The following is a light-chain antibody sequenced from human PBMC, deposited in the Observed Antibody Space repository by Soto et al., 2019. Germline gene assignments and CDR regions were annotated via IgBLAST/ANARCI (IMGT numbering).Light chain of an antibody. V-gene: IGKV3-15*01. CDR3: QQYDVWPPEYT. J-gene: IGKJ2*01. Sequence: EIVMMQSPATLSVSPGERATLSCRASRSVTSNLAWYQKKPGQAPRLVIYGASTRATGVPVRFSGSGSGTDFTLTISSLQSEDSAVYYCQQYDVWPPEYTFGQGTKLEIK. CDR1: RSVTSN. CDR2: GAS.